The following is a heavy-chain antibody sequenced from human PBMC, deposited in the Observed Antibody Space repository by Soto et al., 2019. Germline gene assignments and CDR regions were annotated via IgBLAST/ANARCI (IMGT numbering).Heavy chain of an antibody. D-gene: IGHD6-13*01. J-gene: IGHJ4*02. Sequence: QVQLVESGGGVVQPGRSLRLSCDVSGFSLGSYGMHWVRQAPGKGLEWVAVIGFDGKNENYGDSVKGRFTVSRDNSRXXLYXXXXXXXVXDTAVYFCAREIGYSSTWPAYWGQGTLVTVSS. CDR2: IGFDGKNE. CDR3: AREIGYSSTWPAY. V-gene: IGHV3-33*01. CDR1: GFSLGSYG.